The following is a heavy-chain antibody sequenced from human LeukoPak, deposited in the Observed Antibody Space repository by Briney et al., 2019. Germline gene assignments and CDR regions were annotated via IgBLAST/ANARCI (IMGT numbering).Heavy chain of an antibody. CDR1: GFTVSSNY. V-gene: IGHV3-53*01. D-gene: IGHD3-22*01. CDR2: IYSGGST. CDR3: ARGYYYDRSGYYYPQYYFDY. J-gene: IGHJ4*02. Sequence: GGSLRLSCAASGFTVSSNYMSWVRQAPGKGLEWVSVIYSGGSTYYADSVKGRFTISRDNSKNTLYLQMNSLRAEDTAVYYCARGYYYDRSGYYYPQYYFDYWGQGTLVTVSS.